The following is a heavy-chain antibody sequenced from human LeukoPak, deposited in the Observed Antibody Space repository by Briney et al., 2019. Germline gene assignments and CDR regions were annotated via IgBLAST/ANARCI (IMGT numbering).Heavy chain of an antibody. J-gene: IGHJ6*02. CDR2: ISGSGGST. CDR3: AKDQCTGYWSRTSSYCPGDYGMDV. Sequence: GGSLRLSCAASGFIFSSYAMSWVRQAPGKGLEWVSDISGSGGSTYYADSVKGRFTISRDNAKSTFYLQMNSLRAEDTAVYYCAKDQCTGYWSRTSSYCPGDYGMDVWGQGTTVTVSS. V-gene: IGHV3-23*01. D-gene: IGHD2-2*01. CDR1: GFIFSSYA.